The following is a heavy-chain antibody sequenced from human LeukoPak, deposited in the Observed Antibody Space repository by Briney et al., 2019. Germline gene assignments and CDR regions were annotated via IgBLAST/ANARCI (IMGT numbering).Heavy chain of an antibody. Sequence: PSETLSLTCTVSGGSMSGYYWSFIRQPAGKGLEWIGRIHTSWTTYYNPSLKSRVTMSVDTSRNQFSLRLTSVTAADTAVYYCARGDYYDGGGRNWFDPWGQGTLVTVSS. CDR2: IHTSWTT. CDR1: GGSMSGYY. CDR3: ARGDYYDGGGRNWFDP. J-gene: IGHJ5*02. V-gene: IGHV4-4*07. D-gene: IGHD3-16*01.